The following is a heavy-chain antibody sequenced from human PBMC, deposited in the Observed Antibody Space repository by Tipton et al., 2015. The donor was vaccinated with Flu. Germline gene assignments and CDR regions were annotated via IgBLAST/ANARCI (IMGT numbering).Heavy chain of an antibody. V-gene: IGHV4-61*01. D-gene: IGHD3-16*02. CDR1: GDSIGSDYY. J-gene: IGHJ6*02. Sequence: TLSLTCSVSGDSIGSDYYWGWIRQPPGKGLEWIGNVYYSGSTSYDPSFKSRVTILVDTSKNQFSLKLSSVTAADTAVYYCARDNLLQSGGIRPYYYYAMDVWGQGTTVIVSS. CDR3: ARDNLLQSGGIRPYYYYAMDV. CDR2: VYYSGST.